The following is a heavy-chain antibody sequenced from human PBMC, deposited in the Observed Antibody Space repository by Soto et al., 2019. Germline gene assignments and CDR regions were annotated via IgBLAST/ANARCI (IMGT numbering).Heavy chain of an antibody. CDR1: GGSFSGYY. D-gene: IGHD6-13*01. J-gene: IGHJ5*02. CDR3: ARGQVAAAGTGFRWFDP. CDR2: INHSGST. V-gene: IGHV4-34*01. Sequence: PSETLSLTCAVYGGSFSGYYWSWIRQPPGKGLEWIGEINHSGSTNYNPSLKSRVTISVDTSKNQFSLKLSSVTAADTAVYYCARGQVAAAGTGFRWFDPWGKGTLVTVSS.